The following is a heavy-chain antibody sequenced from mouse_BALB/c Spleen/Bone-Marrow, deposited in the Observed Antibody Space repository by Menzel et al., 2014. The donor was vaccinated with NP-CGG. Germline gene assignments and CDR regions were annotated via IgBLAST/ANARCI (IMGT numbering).Heavy chain of an antibody. CDR1: GYTFSSYW. CDR2: ILPGSGST. Sequence: QVQLKHSGAELMKPGASVKISCKATGYTFSSYWIEWVKQRPGHGLEWIGEILPGSGSTNYNEKFKGKATFTADTSSNTAYMQLTSLTSEDSAVYYCARGDYYGSSDEDYAMAYWGQGTSVTVSS. J-gene: IGHJ4*01. D-gene: IGHD1-1*01. V-gene: IGHV1-9*01. CDR3: ARGDYYGSSDEDYAMAY.